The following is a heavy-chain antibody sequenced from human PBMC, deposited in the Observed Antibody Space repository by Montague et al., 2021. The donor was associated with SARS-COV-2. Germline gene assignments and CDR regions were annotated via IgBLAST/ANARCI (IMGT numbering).Heavy chain of an antibody. V-gene: IGHV4-34*01. J-gene: IGHJ4*02. CDR1: GGSFSDNY. CDR3: ARGRQTFNVIGVVMTGREYSFDF. D-gene: IGHD3-22*01. CDR2: INHRGTS. Sequence: SETLSLTCAVYGGSFSDNYWSWIRKPPGKGLEWIGEINHRGTSNXNPSLKSRVTISVDTSKNQFSLYLGSVTAADTAVYYCARGRQTFNVIGVVMTGREYSFDFWGQGTLVTVSS.